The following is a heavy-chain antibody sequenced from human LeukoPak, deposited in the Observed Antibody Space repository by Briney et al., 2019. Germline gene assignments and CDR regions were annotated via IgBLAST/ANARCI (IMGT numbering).Heavy chain of an antibody. CDR2: IYYSGST. CDR3: ASGVPDYDSSGYYLYY. D-gene: IGHD3-22*01. CDR1: GGSISSGGYY. V-gene: IGHV4-61*08. J-gene: IGHJ4*02. Sequence: SETLSLTCTVSGGSISSGGYYWSWIRQHPGKGLEWIGYIYYSGSTNYNPSLKSRVTISVDTSKNQFSLKLSSVTAADTAVYYCASGVPDYDSSGYYLYYWGQGTLVTVSS.